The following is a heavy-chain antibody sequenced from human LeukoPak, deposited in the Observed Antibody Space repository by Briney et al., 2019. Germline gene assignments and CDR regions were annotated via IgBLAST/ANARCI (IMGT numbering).Heavy chain of an antibody. J-gene: IGHJ6*03. CDR2: VYNSGST. V-gene: IGHV4-59*01. CDR1: GGSISNYY. Sequence: PSETLSLTCTVSGGSISNYYWSWIRQPPGKGLEWLGYVYNSGSTHYNPSLKSRITISADTSKNQFSLSLTSVTAADTAVYYCARPGRDYDSSGNYYYYYMDVWGKGTTVTISS. CDR3: ARPGRDYDSSGNYYYYYMDV. D-gene: IGHD3-22*01.